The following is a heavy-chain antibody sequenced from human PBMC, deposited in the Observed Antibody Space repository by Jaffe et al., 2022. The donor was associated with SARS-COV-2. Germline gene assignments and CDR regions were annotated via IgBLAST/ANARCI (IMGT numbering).Heavy chain of an antibody. CDR3: TTDLYYYDSSGYYRLGY. V-gene: IGHV3-15*01. Sequence: EVQLVESGGGLVKPGGSLRLSCAASGFTFSNAWMSWVRQAPGKGLEWVGRIKSKTDGGTTDYAAPVKGRFTISRDDSKNTLYLQMNSLKTEDTAVYYCTTDLYYYDSSGYYRLGYWGQGTLVTVSS. CDR2: IKSKTDGGTT. J-gene: IGHJ4*02. CDR1: GFTFSNAW. D-gene: IGHD3-22*01.